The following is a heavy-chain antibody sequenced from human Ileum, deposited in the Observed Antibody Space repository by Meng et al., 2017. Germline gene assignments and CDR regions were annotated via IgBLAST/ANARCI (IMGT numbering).Heavy chain of an antibody. J-gene: IGHJ4*02. V-gene: IGHV4-61*01. Sequence: QVPLQESGPGPVRPSETLSLTCNVSGGSVSSASYYWSWIRQPPGKGLEWIGLIHYSGSRNYNPSLKSRVTMSVDTSKNQVSLRLTSVTAADTAVYYCARFYGSGTFEVHDYWGQGTLVTVSS. CDR2: IHYSGSR. CDR3: ARFYGSGTFEVHDY. D-gene: IGHD3-10*01. CDR1: GGSVSSASYY.